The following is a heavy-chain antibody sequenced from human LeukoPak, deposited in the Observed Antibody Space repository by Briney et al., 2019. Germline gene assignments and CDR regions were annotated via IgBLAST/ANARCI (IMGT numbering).Heavy chain of an antibody. V-gene: IGHV3-9*01. J-gene: IGHJ4*02. Sequence: GGSLRLSCAASGFTFDDYAMHWVRQAPGKGLEWVSGISWNSGSIGYADSVKGRFTISRDNAKNSLYLQMNSLRAEDTAVYYCARDWVRGRITIFGVVDYWGQGTLVTVSS. CDR3: ARDWVRGRITIFGVVDY. CDR1: GFTFDDYA. D-gene: IGHD3-3*01. CDR2: ISWNSGSI.